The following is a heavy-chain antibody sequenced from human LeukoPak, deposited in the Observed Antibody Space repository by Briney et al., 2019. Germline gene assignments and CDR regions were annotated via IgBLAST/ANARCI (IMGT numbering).Heavy chain of an antibody. CDR3: ARGSTVTPDY. V-gene: IGHV3-30-3*01. CDR2: ISYDGSNK. Sequence: PGRSLRLSCAASGFTFSSYAMHWVRQAPGKGLEWVAVISYDGSNKYYADSVKGRFTISRDNSKNTLYLQMNSLRAEDTAVYYCARGSTVTPDYWGQGTLVTASS. CDR1: GFTFSSYA. J-gene: IGHJ4*02. D-gene: IGHD4-11*01.